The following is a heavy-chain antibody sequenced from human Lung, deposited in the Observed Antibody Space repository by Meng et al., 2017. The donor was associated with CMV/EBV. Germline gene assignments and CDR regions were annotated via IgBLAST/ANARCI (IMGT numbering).Heavy chain of an antibody. Sequence: SETLSLXCAVYGGSFSGYYWSWIRQPPGKGLEWIGEINHSGSTNYNPSLKSRVTISVDTSKNQFSLKLSSVTAADTAVYYCARSYSYGWGPYYYYYGRDVWXQGTXVTGAS. J-gene: IGHJ6*02. CDR2: INHSGST. CDR3: ARSYSYGWGPYYYYYGRDV. V-gene: IGHV4-34*01. D-gene: IGHD5-18*01. CDR1: GGSFSGYY.